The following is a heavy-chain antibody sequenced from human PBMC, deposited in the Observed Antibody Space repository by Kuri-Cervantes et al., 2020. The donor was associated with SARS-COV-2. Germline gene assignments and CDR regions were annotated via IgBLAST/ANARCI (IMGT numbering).Heavy chain of an antibody. CDR1: GYTFTGYY. D-gene: IGHD3-22*01. CDR3: ARSTPLRRLVVISQGWAFDI. J-gene: IGHJ3*02. Sequence: ASVKVSCKASGYTFTGYYMHWVRQAPGQGLEWMGWINPNSGGTNYAQKFQGWVTLTRDTSIRTVYMELSRLRSDDTAAYYCARSTPLRRLVVISQGWAFDIWGQGTMVAVSS. V-gene: IGHV1-2*04. CDR2: INPNSGGT.